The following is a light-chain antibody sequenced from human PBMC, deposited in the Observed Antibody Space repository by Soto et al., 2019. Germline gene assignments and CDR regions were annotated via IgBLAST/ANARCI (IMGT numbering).Light chain of an antibody. V-gene: IGKV3D-15*01. CDR2: GAS. J-gene: IGKJ5*01. CDR3: QQRHNWIT. Sequence: EVVMTQSPASLSASPGERVTLSFRASQNIRSSLAWYQRKPGQAPRILIFGASGRATGIPDRFSGSGSGTDFTLTISSLEPEDFAVYYCQQRHNWITFGQGTRLEI. CDR1: QNIRSS.